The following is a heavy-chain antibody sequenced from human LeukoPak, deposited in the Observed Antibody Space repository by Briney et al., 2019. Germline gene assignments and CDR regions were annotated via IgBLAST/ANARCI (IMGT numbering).Heavy chain of an antibody. CDR2: IIPIFGTA. CDR1: GGTFSSYA. V-gene: IGHV1-69*05. J-gene: IGHJ4*02. CDR3: DRDSSWVAGLYYFDY. Sequence: SVKVSCKASGGTFSSYAISWVRQAPGQGLEWMGRIIPIFGTANYAQKFQGRVTITTDESTSTAYMELSSLRSEDTAVYYCDRDSSWVAGLYYFDYWGQGTLVTVSS. D-gene: IGHD6-19*01.